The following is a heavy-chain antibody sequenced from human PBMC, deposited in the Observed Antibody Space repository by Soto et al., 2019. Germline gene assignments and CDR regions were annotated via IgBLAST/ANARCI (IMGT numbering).Heavy chain of an antibody. CDR3: ARKPIYHFFAGYYSVDY. CDR1: GGSFSDYY. Sequence: SETLSLTCAVFGGSFSDYYWTWIRQPPGKGLEWIGEINHSGTTSYNPSLRSRLTRSVDTSNNQFSLKLSSVTAADTAVYYCARKPIYHFFAGYYSVDYWGQGTLVTVDS. V-gene: IGHV4-34*01. D-gene: IGHD3-9*01. CDR2: INHSGTT. J-gene: IGHJ4*02.